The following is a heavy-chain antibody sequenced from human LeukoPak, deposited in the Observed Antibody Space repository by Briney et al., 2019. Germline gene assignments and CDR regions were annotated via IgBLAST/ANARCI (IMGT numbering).Heavy chain of an antibody. CDR1: GFTFSSYA. CDR3: AKDLTMVRGGGPLDY. J-gene: IGHJ4*02. Sequence: PGGSLRLSCAASGFTFSSYAMSWVRQAPGKGLEWVSAISGSGGSTYYADSVKGRFTISRDNSKNTLYLQMNSLRAEDTAVYYCAKDLTMVRGGGPLDYWGQGTLVTVSS. CDR2: ISGSGGST. D-gene: IGHD3-10*01. V-gene: IGHV3-23*01.